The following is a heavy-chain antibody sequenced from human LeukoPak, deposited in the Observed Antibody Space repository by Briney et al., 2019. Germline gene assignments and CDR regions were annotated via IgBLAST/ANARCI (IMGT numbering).Heavy chain of an antibody. Sequence: LGGSLRLSCAASGFTFSSYAMSWVRQAPGKGLEWVSAISGSGGSTYYADSVKGRFTISRDNSKNTLYLQMNSLRAEDTALYYCARGTWSGYGVYFDYWGQGTLVTVSS. CDR2: ISGSGGST. CDR3: ARGTWSGYGVYFDY. D-gene: IGHD3-3*01. V-gene: IGHV3-23*01. J-gene: IGHJ4*02. CDR1: GFTFSSYA.